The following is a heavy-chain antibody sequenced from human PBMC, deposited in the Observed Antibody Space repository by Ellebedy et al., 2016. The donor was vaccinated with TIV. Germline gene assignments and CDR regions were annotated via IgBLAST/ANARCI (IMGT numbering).Heavy chain of an antibody. V-gene: IGHV3-48*02. J-gene: IGHJ6*02. Sequence: PGGSLRLSCAASGFTFSSYSINWVRQAPGKGLEWVSYISSSSSTIYYADSVKARFTISRDNAQNSLYLQMNSLRDEDTAVYYCARCCSSGSCYYFYGMDVWGQGTTVTVSS. D-gene: IGHD2-15*01. CDR2: ISSSSSTI. CDR1: GFTFSSYS. CDR3: ARCCSSGSCYYFYGMDV.